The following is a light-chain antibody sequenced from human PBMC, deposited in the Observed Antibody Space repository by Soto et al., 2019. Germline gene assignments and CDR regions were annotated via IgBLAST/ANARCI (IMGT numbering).Light chain of an antibody. J-gene: IGKJ1*01. Sequence: EIVLTQSPGTLSLSPGERATLSCRAIQSVSSSYLAWYQQKPGQAPRLLIYGASSRATGIPDRFSGSGSGTEFTLTISSLQSEDFAVYYCQQYNNWPLWTFGQGTKVDNK. CDR3: QQYNNWPLWT. CDR1: QSVSSSY. CDR2: GAS. V-gene: IGKV3-20*01.